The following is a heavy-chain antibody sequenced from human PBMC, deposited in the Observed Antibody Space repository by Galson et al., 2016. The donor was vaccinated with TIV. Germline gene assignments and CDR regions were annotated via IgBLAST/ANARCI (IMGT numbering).Heavy chain of an antibody. CDR3: ARSVRGPYYYDSTGYPYYFDI. J-gene: IGHJ3*02. CDR1: GSSVSTTYY. CDR2: VYHSGDS. Sequence: TLSLTCAVSGSSVSTTYYWGWIRQPPGKGLEWIATVYHSGDSYHNPSLKSRVTISLDTSKNQFSLKLTSMTAADTAVYYCARSVRGPYYYDSTGYPYYFDIWGQGTMVTVSS. D-gene: IGHD3-22*01. V-gene: IGHV4-38-2*01.